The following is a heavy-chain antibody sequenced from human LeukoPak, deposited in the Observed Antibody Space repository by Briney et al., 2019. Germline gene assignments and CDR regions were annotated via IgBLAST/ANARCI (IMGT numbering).Heavy chain of an antibody. V-gene: IGHV4-59*08. D-gene: IGHD3-22*01. CDR3: AYSYYDSSGYYGAFDM. Sequence: SETLSLTCTVSGGSISSYYWSWIRQPPGKGLEWIGYIYYSGSTNYNPSLKSRVTISVDTTKNQFSLKLSSVTAADTAVYYCAYSYYDSSGYYGAFDMWGQGTMVTVSS. CDR1: GGSISSYY. J-gene: IGHJ3*02. CDR2: IYYSGST.